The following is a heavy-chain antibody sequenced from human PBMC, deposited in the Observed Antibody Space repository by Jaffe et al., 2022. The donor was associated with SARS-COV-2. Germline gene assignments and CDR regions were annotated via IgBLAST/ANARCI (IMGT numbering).Heavy chain of an antibody. D-gene: IGHD6-13*01. CDR1: GFTFSSYA. CDR2: ISGGGGST. V-gene: IGHV3-23*04. J-gene: IGHJ6*03. CDR3: ASSTWYPNYYMDV. Sequence: EVQLVESGGGLVQPGGSLRLSCAASGFTFSSYAMSWVRQAPGKGLEWVSSISGGGGSTYYADSVKGRFTISRDNSKNTLYLQMNSLRAEDTAVYYCASSTWYPNYYMDVWGKGTTVTVSS.